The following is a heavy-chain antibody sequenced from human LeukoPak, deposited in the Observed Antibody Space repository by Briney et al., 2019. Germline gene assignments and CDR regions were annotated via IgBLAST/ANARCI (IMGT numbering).Heavy chain of an antibody. CDR3: ATGNYCYYMDV. CDR2: IYYGGST. V-gene: IGHV4-59*08. Sequence: ASETLSLTCTVSGGSISSYYWSWIRQPPGKGLEWIGYIYYGGSTNYNPSLKSRVTISVDTSKNQFSLKLSSVTAADTAVYYCATGNYCYYMDVWGKGTTVTVSS. J-gene: IGHJ6*03. CDR1: GGSISSYY.